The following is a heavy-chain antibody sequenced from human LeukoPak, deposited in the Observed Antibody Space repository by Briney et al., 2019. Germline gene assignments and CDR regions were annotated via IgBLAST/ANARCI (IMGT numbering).Heavy chain of an antibody. D-gene: IGHD3-9*01. J-gene: IGHJ4*02. CDR2: ISSSSSYI. V-gene: IGHV3-21*05. Sequence: GGSLRLSCAASGFTFSSYEMNWVRQAPGKGLEWVSYISSSSSYIYYADSVKGRFTISRDNAKNSLYLQMNSLRAEDTAIYYCARATTYDILTGYFDYWGQGTLVTVSS. CDR1: GFTFSSYE. CDR3: ARATTYDILTGYFDY.